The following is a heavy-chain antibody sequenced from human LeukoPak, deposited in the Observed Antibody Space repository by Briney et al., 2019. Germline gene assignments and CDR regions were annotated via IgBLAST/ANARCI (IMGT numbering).Heavy chain of an antibody. J-gene: IGHJ4*02. CDR2: IKQDGSEK. CDR1: GFTFRSYG. Sequence: GGSLRLSCAASGFTFRSYGMSWVRQAPGKGLEWVANIKQDGSEKYYVDSVKGRFTISRDNAKNSLYLQMNSLRAEDTALYYCARDSYGDYSAFDYWGQGTLVTVSS. V-gene: IGHV3-7*03. D-gene: IGHD4-17*01. CDR3: ARDSYGDYSAFDY.